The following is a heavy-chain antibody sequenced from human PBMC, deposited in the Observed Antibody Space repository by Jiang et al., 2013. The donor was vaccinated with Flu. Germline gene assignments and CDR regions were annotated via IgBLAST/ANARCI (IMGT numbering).Heavy chain of an antibody. V-gene: IGHV3-30*02. D-gene: IGHD2-2*01. CDR2: IRYDGSNK. J-gene: IGHJ6*02. CDR3: AKAKGAVVVPAAISLTGVYYYYGMDV. Sequence: GGVVQPGGSLRLSCAASGFTFSSYGMHWVRQAPGKGLEWVAFIRYDGSNKYYADSVKGRFTISRDNSKNTLYLQMNSLRAEDTAVYYCAKAKGAVVVPAAISLTGVYYYYGMDVWGQGTTVTVSS. CDR1: GFTFSSYG.